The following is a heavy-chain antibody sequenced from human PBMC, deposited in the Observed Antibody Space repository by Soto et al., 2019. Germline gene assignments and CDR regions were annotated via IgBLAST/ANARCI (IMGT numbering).Heavy chain of an antibody. D-gene: IGHD1-26*01. CDR2: IIPIFGTA. V-gene: IGHV1-69*06. Sequence: QVQLVQSGAEVKKPGSSVKVSCKTSGGTFSTYSIVWVRQAPGEGLEWMGGIIPIFGTANYGQKFQDRVTITADKSTNTAFMELSSLKSEDTAMYYCASSSGNNYGVGTNYYFDYGGQGTLVTVSS. CDR1: GGTFSTYS. CDR3: ASSSGNNYGVGTNYYFDY. J-gene: IGHJ4*02.